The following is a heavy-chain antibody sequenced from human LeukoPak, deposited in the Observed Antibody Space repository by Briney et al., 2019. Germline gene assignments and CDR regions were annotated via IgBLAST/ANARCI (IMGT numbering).Heavy chain of an antibody. J-gene: IGHJ3*02. Sequence: PSETLSLTCTVSGGSISSYYWSRIRQPAGKGLEWIGRIYTSGSTNYNPSLKSRVTMSVDTSKNQFSLKLSSVTAADTAVYYCARSPPTYGDYAFDIWGQGTMVTVSS. CDR1: GGSISSYY. CDR2: IYTSGST. D-gene: IGHD4-17*01. V-gene: IGHV4-4*07. CDR3: ARSPPTYGDYAFDI.